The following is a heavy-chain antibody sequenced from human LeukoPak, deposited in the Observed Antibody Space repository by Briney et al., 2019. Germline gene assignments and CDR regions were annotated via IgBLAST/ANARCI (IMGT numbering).Heavy chain of an antibody. CDR3: ARDNGYFDY. Sequence: VQPGGSLRLSCAASEFSFSTYWMTWVRQAPGKGLEWVANIKQDGSEKYYVDSAKGRFTISRDNAKNSMYLQMNSLRAEDTAVYYCARDNGYFDYWGQGTLVTVSS. CDR1: EFSFSTYW. CDR2: IKQDGSEK. J-gene: IGHJ4*02. V-gene: IGHV3-7*01. D-gene: IGHD2-8*01.